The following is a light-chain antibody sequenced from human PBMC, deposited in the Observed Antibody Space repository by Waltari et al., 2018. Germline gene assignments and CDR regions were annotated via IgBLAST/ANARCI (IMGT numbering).Light chain of an antibody. Sequence: SYALTQPPSVSVSPGQTAAITCSGDALPKHSVYWYQQRPGRAPVLVIYKDTERPSGIPERFSGSSSGTTVSLTLSGVQAEDEADYYCQTTDSSGIYSFGGGTKLTVL. CDR2: KDT. CDR1: ALPKHS. CDR3: QTTDSSGIYS. V-gene: IGLV3-25*03. J-gene: IGLJ2*01.